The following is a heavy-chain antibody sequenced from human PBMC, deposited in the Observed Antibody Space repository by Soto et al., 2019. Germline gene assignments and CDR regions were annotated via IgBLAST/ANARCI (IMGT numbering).Heavy chain of an antibody. V-gene: IGHV4-59*01. CDR3: ARYYETSGYYDY. CDR2: IYYSGST. D-gene: IGHD3-22*01. Sequence: QVQLQESGPGLVKPSETLSLTCIVSGGSISSYYWSWIRQPPGKGLEWIGYIYYSGSTNYNPALKSRVIILVDTSKHQFSLKLSSVTAADTAVYYCARYYETSGYYDYWGQGTLVTVSS. J-gene: IGHJ4*02. CDR1: GGSISSYY.